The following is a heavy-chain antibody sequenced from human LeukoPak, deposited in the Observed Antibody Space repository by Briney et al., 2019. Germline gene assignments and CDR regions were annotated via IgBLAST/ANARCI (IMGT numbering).Heavy chain of an antibody. CDR1: GFTFSSYE. CDR2: ISSSGSTI. V-gene: IGHV3-48*03. J-gene: IGHJ4*02. Sequence: GGSLRLSCAASGFTFSSYEMNWVRQAPGKGLEWVSYISSSGSTIYYADSVKGRFTISRDNAKNSLYLQMNSLRAEDMALYYCAKEGSSSGWYFDYWGQGTLVTVSS. D-gene: IGHD6-19*01. CDR3: AKEGSSSGWYFDY.